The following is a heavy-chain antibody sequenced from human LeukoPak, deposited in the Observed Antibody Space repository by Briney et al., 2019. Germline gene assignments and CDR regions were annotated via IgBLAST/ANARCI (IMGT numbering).Heavy chain of an antibody. Sequence: GGSLKLSCAASGFTFSGSAMHWVRQASGKGLEWVGRIRSKANSYATAYAASVKGRFTISRDDSKNTAYLQMNSLKTEDTAVYYCTRPARCSGGSCYSSWFDPWGQGTLVTVSS. V-gene: IGHV3-73*01. CDR3: TRPARCSGGSCYSSWFDP. CDR1: GFTFSGSA. CDR2: IRSKANSYAT. D-gene: IGHD2-15*01. J-gene: IGHJ5*02.